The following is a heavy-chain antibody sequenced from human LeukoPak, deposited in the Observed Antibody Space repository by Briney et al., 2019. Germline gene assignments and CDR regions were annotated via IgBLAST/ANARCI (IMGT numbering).Heavy chain of an antibody. D-gene: IGHD3-16*01. Sequence: GGSLRLSCAASGFTFSNSAMSWVRQAPGKGLEWVSTLSGSGITTYYADSVKGRFTISRDNSKNTLYLQMNSLRGEDTAVYYCARQGGPVDYWGQGTLVTVSS. V-gene: IGHV3-23*01. CDR1: GFTFSNSA. CDR2: LSGSGITT. CDR3: ARQGGPVDY. J-gene: IGHJ4*02.